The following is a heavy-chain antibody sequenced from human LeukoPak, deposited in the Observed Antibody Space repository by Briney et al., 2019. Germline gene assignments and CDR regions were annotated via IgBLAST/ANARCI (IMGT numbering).Heavy chain of an antibody. Sequence: GESLKISCKGSGYSFTSYWIGWVRQMPGRGLEWMGIIYPGDSDTRYSPSFQGQVTISADKSISTAYLQWSSLKASDTAMYYCARHGENGDYGYYAMDVWGKGTTVTVSS. CDR1: GYSFTSYW. D-gene: IGHD4-17*01. CDR3: ARHGENGDYGYYAMDV. V-gene: IGHV5-51*01. CDR2: IYPGDSDT. J-gene: IGHJ6*04.